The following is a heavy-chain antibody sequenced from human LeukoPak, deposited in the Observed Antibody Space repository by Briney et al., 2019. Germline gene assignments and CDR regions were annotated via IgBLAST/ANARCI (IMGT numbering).Heavy chain of an antibody. Sequence: SETLSLTCTVSGDSISSYYWSWIRQPPGKGLEWIGYIYYSGSTNYNPSLKSRVTISVDTSKNQFSLKLSSVTAADTAAYYCARDGIAVAGSYWYFDLWGRGTLVTVSS. V-gene: IGHV4-59*01. CDR1: GDSISSYY. J-gene: IGHJ2*01. CDR2: IYYSGST. CDR3: ARDGIAVAGSYWYFDL. D-gene: IGHD6-19*01.